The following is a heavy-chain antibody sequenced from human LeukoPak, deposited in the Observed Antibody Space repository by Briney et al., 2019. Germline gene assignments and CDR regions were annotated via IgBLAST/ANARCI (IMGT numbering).Heavy chain of an antibody. V-gene: IGHV4-30-4*01. D-gene: IGHD5-12*01. CDR3: ARVFFLRYYFDY. Sequence: SQTLSLTCTVSGGSISSGDYYWSWIRQPPGKGLEWIGYIYYSGSTYYNPSLKSRVTISVDTSKNQFSLKLSSVTAADTAVYYCARVFFLRYYFDYWGQGTLVTVSS. CDR1: GGSISSGDYY. J-gene: IGHJ4*02. CDR2: IYYSGST.